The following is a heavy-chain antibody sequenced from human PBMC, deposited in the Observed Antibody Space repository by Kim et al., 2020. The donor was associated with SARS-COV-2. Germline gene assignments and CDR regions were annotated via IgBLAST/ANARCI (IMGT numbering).Heavy chain of an antibody. CDR2: IYYTGDT. D-gene: IGHD6-6*01. V-gene: IGHV4-39*02. J-gene: IGHJ5*02. CDR3: ARLEYSSSSRLFDP. CDR1: GGSVSSSNYY. Sequence: SETLSLTCTVSGGSVSSSNYYWGWIRQPPGKGLEWIGNIYYTGDTYYNPSLKSQVTISVDTSKNHFSLKLSSLTVADTAVYYCARLEYSSSSRLFDPWGQGTLVTVSS.